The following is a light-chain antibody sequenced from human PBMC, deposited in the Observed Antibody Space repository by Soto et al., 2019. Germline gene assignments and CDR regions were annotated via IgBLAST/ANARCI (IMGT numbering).Light chain of an antibody. CDR3: HQYNNWPYT. Sequence: EIVMTQSPATLSVSPGERATLSCRASQSVSSNLAWYQQKPGQAPRLLIYGASTRATGIPARFSGSGSGTEFTLTISSLQSEDCAVYYCHQYNNWPYTFGQGTKLDIK. CDR1: QSVSSN. J-gene: IGKJ2*01. V-gene: IGKV3-15*01. CDR2: GAS.